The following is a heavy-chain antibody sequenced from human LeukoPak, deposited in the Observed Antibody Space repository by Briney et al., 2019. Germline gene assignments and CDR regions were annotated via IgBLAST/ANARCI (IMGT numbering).Heavy chain of an antibody. CDR3: ARGTRYYYGSGSYADY. CDR1: GFTFSRFE. CDR2: IYSGGST. J-gene: IGHJ4*02. D-gene: IGHD3-10*01. Sequence: QSGGSLRLSCEASGFTFSRFEMNWIRQAPGKGLEWVSVIYSGGSTYYADSVKGRFTISRDNSKNTLYLQMNSLRAEDTAVYYCARGTRYYYGSGSYADYWGQGTLVTVSS. V-gene: IGHV3-53*01.